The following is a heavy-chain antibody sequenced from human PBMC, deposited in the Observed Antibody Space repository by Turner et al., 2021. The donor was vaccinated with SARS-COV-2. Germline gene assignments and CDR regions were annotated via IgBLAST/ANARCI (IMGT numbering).Heavy chain of an antibody. CDR1: GFTFSSYG. Sequence: QVQLVESGGGVVQPGRSLRLSCAASGFTFSSYGMHWVRQAPGKGLEWVALISYDGSNKYYADSVKGRFTISRDNSKNTLYLQMNSLRAEDTAVYYCAKSNRGSYYYGMDVWGQGTTVTVSS. D-gene: IGHD3-10*01. J-gene: IGHJ6*02. V-gene: IGHV3-30*18. CDR2: ISYDGSNK. CDR3: AKSNRGSYYYGMDV.